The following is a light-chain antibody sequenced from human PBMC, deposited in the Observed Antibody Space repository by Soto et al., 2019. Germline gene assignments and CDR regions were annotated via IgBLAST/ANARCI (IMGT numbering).Light chain of an antibody. J-gene: IGKJ1*01. CDR1: ENPSTL. V-gene: IGKV3-11*01. CDR3: QQYGSSGT. CDR2: AAS. Sequence: EIVLTPSPSALSWSPVERATLSCRATENPSTLSAWHQQKAGQAPRLLIYAASNRATGIPDRFSGSGSGTDFPPTISNLEPEDFAVYYWQQYGSSGTFGQGTKVDIK.